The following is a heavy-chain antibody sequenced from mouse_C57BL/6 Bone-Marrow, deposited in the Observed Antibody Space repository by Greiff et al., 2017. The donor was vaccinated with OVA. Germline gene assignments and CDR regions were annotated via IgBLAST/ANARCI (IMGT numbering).Heavy chain of an antibody. D-gene: IGHD4-1*01. CDR3: ARQQTGPYWYFDF. J-gene: IGHJ1*03. V-gene: IGHV5-12*01. Sequence: EVQGVESGGGLVQPGGSLKLSCAASGFTFSDYYMYWVRQTPEKRLEWVAYISNGGGSTYYPDTLKGRFTLSRDNAKNTLYLQMSRLKSEDTAMYYCARQQTGPYWYFDFWGTGTTVTVSS. CDR1: GFTFSDYY. CDR2: ISNGGGST.